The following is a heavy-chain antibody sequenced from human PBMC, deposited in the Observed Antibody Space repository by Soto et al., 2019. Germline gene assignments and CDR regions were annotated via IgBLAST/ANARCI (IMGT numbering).Heavy chain of an antibody. Sequence: QVQLVESGGGVVQTGRSLRLSCAASGFTFSSYGMHWVLQAPGKGLEWVAVISYDGSNKYYADSVKGRFTISRDNSKNTLYLQMNSLRAEDTAVYYCAKDRNTYNWNFGIDYWGQGTLVTVSS. CDR3: AKDRNTYNWNFGIDY. J-gene: IGHJ4*02. V-gene: IGHV3-30*18. D-gene: IGHD1-7*01. CDR1: GFTFSSYG. CDR2: ISYDGSNK.